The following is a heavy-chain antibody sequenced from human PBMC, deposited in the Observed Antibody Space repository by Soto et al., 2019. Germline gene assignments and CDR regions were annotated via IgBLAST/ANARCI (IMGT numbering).Heavy chain of an antibody. CDR3: AKGSAGYSSSWYYFDY. V-gene: IGHV3-23*01. Sequence: GGSLRLSCAASGFTFSSYAMSWVRQAPGKGMEWVSAISGSGGSTYYADSVKGRFTISRDNSKNTLYLQMNSLRAEDTAVYYCAKGSAGYSSSWYYFDYWGQGTLVTVYS. CDR1: GFTFSSYA. D-gene: IGHD6-13*01. CDR2: ISGSGGST. J-gene: IGHJ4*02.